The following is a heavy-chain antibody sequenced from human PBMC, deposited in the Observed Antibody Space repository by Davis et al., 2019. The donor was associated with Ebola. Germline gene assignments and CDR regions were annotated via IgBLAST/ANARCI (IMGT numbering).Heavy chain of an antibody. CDR1: GFTFSSYA. D-gene: IGHD1-26*01. V-gene: IGHV3-23*01. CDR3: TKDGRIVGAITYYYMDV. CDR2: ISGSGGST. Sequence: GESLKLSCAASGFTFSSYAMSWVRQAPGKGLEWVSAISGSGGSTYYADSVKGRFTISRDNSKNTLYLQMNSLRAEDTAVYYCTKDGRIVGAITYYYMDVWGKGTTVTVSS. J-gene: IGHJ6*03.